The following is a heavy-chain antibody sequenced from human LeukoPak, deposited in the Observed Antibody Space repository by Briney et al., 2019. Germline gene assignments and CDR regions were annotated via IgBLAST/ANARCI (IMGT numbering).Heavy chain of an antibody. V-gene: IGHV4-59*08. CDR1: GGSISPYY. CDR2: IYYSGTT. D-gene: IGHD3-9*01. J-gene: IGHJ3*02. CDR3: ATHYDVLTGYAAAAFDI. Sequence: SETLSLTCTVSGGSISPYYWSWIRQPPGKGLEWIGYIYYSGTTHYNPSLESRVTMSVDASKNQFSLKLSSVTAADTAVYYCATHYDVLTGYAAAAFDIWGQGTMVTVSS.